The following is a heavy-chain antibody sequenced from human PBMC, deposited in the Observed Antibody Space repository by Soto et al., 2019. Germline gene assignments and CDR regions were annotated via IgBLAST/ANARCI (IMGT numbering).Heavy chain of an antibody. CDR1: GFTFSSYS. V-gene: IGHV3-66*04. J-gene: IGHJ4*02. CDR3: ARHSSSSPY. Sequence: PGGSLRLSCAASGFTFSSYSMHWVRQAPGKGLEWVSVIYSGGSTYYADSVKGRFTISRDNSKNTLYLQMNSLRAEDTAVYYCARHSSSSPYWGQGTLVTVSS. D-gene: IGHD6-13*01. CDR2: IYSGGST.